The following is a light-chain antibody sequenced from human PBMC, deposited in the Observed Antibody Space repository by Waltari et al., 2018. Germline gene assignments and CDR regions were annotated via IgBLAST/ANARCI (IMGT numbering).Light chain of an antibody. CDR2: AAS. CDR3: QQANSFPRT. J-gene: IGKJ1*01. V-gene: IGKV1-12*01. Sequence: DIQMTQSPSSVSASVGDRVTITCRPSQSINNWLAWYQQKQGKAPQLLISAASNLQSGVPSRFSGSRSGTAYTLTINSLQPEDSATYFCQQANSFPRTFGRGTKVEIK. CDR1: QSINNW.